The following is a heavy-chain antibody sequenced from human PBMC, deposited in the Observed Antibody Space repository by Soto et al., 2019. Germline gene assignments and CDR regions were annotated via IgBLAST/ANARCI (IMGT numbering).Heavy chain of an antibody. CDR2: INHSGST. J-gene: IGHJ4*02. CDR1: GGSFSGYY. D-gene: IGHD2-2*01. CDR3: AMYCSSTSCYPGVDY. V-gene: IGHV4-34*01. Sequence: PSETLSLTCAVYGGSFSGYYWSWIRQPPGKGLEWIGEINHSGSTNYNPSLKSRVTISVDTSKNQFSLKLSSVTAADTAVYYCAMYCSSTSCYPGVDYWGQGTLVTVSS.